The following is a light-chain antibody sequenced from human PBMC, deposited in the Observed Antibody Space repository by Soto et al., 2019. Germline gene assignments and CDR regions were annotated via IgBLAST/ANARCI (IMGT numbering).Light chain of an antibody. V-gene: IGKV1-39*01. Sequence: DIQMTQPPSSLSASVGDEVTITCRASQTIMTYLNWYQLKPGKPPRLLIYAASSLQSGVPSRFSGSGSGTDFTLTISSLQPEDFATYSCQQSYNSPQTFGRGTKVDIK. CDR1: QTIMTY. J-gene: IGKJ1*01. CDR2: AAS. CDR3: QQSYNSPQT.